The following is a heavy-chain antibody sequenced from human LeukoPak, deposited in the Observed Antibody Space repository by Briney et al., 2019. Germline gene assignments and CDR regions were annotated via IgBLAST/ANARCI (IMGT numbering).Heavy chain of an antibody. Sequence: PGGSLRLSCAASGFTFSSYSMNWVRQAPGKGLEWVSVIYSGGSTYYADSVKGRFTISRDNSKNTLYLQMNSLRAEDTAVYYCASHSKSVVVVPAEGPDAFDIWGQGTMVTVSS. J-gene: IGHJ3*02. D-gene: IGHD2-2*01. V-gene: IGHV3-66*02. CDR1: GFTFSSYS. CDR2: IYSGGST. CDR3: ASHSKSVVVVPAEGPDAFDI.